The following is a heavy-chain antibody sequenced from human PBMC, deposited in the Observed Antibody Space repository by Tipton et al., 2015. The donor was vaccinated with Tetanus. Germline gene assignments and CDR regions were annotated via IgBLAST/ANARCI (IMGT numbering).Heavy chain of an antibody. V-gene: IGHV1-46*01. J-gene: IGHJ2*01. CDR2: INPSGGHT. CDR3: ARAAMWFDL. CDR1: GYTFTAYY. D-gene: IGHD2-21*01. Sequence: QLVQSGAEVKKPGASVKVSCKASGYTFTAYYIHWVRQAPGQGLEWVGMINPSGGHTSIAQKLQGRITLTRVASTNTVYMEFNGLTSDDTAVYYCARAAMWFDLWGRGTLVTVSS.